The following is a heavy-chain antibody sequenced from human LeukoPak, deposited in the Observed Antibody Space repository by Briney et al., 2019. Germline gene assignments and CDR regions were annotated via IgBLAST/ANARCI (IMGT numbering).Heavy chain of an antibody. CDR1: GFTFDDYA. V-gene: IGHV3-23*01. J-gene: IGHJ4*02. CDR3: AKDYVVGSIDY. Sequence: PGGSLRLSCAASGFTFDDYAMHWIRQAPGKGLEWVSSIDKIGVGTYYADSVRGRFTISRDNSKNTLFLQMNSLRAEDSAVYYCAKDYVVGSIDYWGQGTLVTVSS. D-gene: IGHD2-21*01. CDR2: IDKIGVGT.